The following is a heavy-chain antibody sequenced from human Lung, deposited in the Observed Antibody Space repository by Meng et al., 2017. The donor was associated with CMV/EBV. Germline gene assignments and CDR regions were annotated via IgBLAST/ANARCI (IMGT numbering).Heavy chain of an antibody. J-gene: IGHJ4*02. CDR2: ISCYNGDT. CDR1: GYTFTHHG. Sequence: HVQLVQLGAEVKKPGGSVRVSCKASGYTFTHHGISWIRQAPGQGLEWMGWISCYNGDTNYAQKLQGRVTMTTDTSTNTAYMDLRGLRSDDTAVYYCARDPSNTSGRYAYFDYWGQGTLVTVSS. D-gene: IGHD6-19*01. V-gene: IGHV1-18*01. CDR3: ARDPSNTSGRYAYFDY.